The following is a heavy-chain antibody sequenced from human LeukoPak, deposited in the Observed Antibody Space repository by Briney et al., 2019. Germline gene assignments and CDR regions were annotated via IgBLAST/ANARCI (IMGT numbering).Heavy chain of an antibody. CDR1: GFSFSNHN. Sequence: GGSLRLSCAACGFSFSNHNMNWVRQAPGKGLEWVSSISSTGNSIYYADSVKGRFTISRDNAKNSLYLQMNSLRAEDTAVYYCASSPAPIRSYFDFWGQGTLVTVSS. D-gene: IGHD2-2*02. V-gene: IGHV3-21*01. J-gene: IGHJ4*02. CDR3: ASSPAPIRSYFDF. CDR2: ISSTGNSI.